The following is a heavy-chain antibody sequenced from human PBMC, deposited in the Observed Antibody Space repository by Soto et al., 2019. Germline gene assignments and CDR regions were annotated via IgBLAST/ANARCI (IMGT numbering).Heavy chain of an antibody. V-gene: IGHV5-51*01. Sequence: GEALKISCKGSGYSFTNYWIAWVRQMPGKGLEWMGIIYPGDSDTRYSPSFQGQVTISVDKSINTAYLQWTSLKASDTALYYCARHIYDYLAYWGQGTLVSVSS. J-gene: IGHJ4*02. CDR1: GYSFTNYW. D-gene: IGHD3-16*01. CDR3: ARHIYDYLAY. CDR2: IYPGDSDT.